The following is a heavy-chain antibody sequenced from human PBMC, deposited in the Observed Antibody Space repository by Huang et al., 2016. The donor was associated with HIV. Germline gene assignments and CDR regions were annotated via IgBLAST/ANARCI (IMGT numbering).Heavy chain of an antibody. V-gene: IGHV2-5*01. CDR1: GFSLTTSGVG. Sequence: QITLKESGPTLVKPTQTLTLTCTFSGFSLTTSGVGVGWIRQPPGQDLEWLALIYWNDDKTYIPSLKSRLTITQDTYNNQAVLTVANMDPVDTATYFCAYTNYYDTSGSPFGFWGQGTLVTVSS. J-gene: IGHJ4*02. CDR2: IYWNDDK. D-gene: IGHD3-22*01. CDR3: AYTNYYDTSGSPFGF.